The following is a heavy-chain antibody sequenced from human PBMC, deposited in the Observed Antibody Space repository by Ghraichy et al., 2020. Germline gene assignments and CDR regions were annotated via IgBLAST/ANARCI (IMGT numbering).Heavy chain of an antibody. CDR3: ARRRRRILGYFDF. CDR2: IDWADDK. D-gene: IGHD1-26*01. J-gene: IGHJ2*01. V-gene: IGHV2-70*11. CDR1: GFSLNSSGMS. Sequence: GPTLVKPTQTLTLTCTFSGFSLNSSGMSVSWIRQPPGKALEWLARIDWADDKYYTTSLMPRLTISKDTSKNQVVLIMTNMDPVDTATYYCARRRRRILGYFDFWGRGTLVTVSS.